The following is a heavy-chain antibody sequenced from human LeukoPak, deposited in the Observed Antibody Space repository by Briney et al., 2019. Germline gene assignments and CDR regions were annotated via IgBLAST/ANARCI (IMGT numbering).Heavy chain of an antibody. Sequence: ASVKVSCKASGYTFTVYYMHWVRQAPGQGLEWMGWINPNSDGTNYAHKFQGRVTMTRDTSISTAYMELNRLRSDDTAVYYCARDSSYSGSYLSSSGSDYWGQGTLVTVSS. CDR2: INPNSDGT. J-gene: IGHJ4*02. CDR1: GYTFTVYY. V-gene: IGHV1-2*07. D-gene: IGHD1-26*01. CDR3: ARDSSYSGSYLSSSGSDY.